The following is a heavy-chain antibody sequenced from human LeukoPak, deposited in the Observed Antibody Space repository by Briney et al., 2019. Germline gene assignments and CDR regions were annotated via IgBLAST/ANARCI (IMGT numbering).Heavy chain of an antibody. CDR2: SSTSGTYI. D-gene: IGHD5-18*01. J-gene: IGHJ4*02. CDR1: GFTLSSYS. Sequence: GGSLRLSCAASGFTLSSYSMNWVRQAPGRGLEWVASSSTSGTYIYYADSVKGRFTISRDNAKNSLYLQMNSLSAEDTAVYYCARDPGYSYGPAFLDYWGQGTLVTVSS. V-gene: IGHV3-21*01. CDR3: ARDPGYSYGPAFLDY.